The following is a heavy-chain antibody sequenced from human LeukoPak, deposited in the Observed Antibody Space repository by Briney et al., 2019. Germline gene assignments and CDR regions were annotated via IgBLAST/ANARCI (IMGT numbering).Heavy chain of an antibody. CDR2: IIPIFGIA. Sequence: PVKVSFQASGGPFSSYAISWGGPAPGQRVAWVGRIIPIFGIANYAQKFQGRVTITADKSTSTAYMELSSLRSEDTAVYYCSVEMATTYYGMDVWGQGTTVTVSS. V-gene: IGHV1-69*04. D-gene: IGHD5-24*01. J-gene: IGHJ6*02. CDR3: SVEMATTYYGMDV. CDR1: GGPFSSYA.